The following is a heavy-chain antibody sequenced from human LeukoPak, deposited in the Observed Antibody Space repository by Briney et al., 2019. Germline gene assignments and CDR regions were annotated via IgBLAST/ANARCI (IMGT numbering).Heavy chain of an antibody. J-gene: IGHJ6*02. CDR3: ARENTMVRGVTDGMDV. CDR2: IYYSGST. V-gene: IGHV4-59*01. Sequence: SETLSLTCTVSGGSISSYYWSWIRQPPGKGLEWIGDIYYSGSTNYNPSLKSRVTISVDTSKNQFSLKLSSVTAADTAVYYCARENTMVRGVTDGMDVWGQGTTVTVSS. CDR1: GGSISSYY. D-gene: IGHD3-10*01.